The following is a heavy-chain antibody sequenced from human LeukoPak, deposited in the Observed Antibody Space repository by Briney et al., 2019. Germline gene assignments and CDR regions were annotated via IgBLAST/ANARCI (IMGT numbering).Heavy chain of an antibody. Sequence: ASVKVSCKTSGYTFNSYGINWVRQAPGQGLEWMGWISGYNGYTKYAQKLQGRVTMTTDTSTSTAHMELRSLRSDDTAVYYCARVSPHRKMSYGNQNWFDTWGQGTLVTVSS. CDR3: ARVSPHRKMSYGNQNWFDT. CDR1: GYTFNSYG. CDR2: ISGYNGYT. D-gene: IGHD3-16*01. V-gene: IGHV1-18*01. J-gene: IGHJ5*02.